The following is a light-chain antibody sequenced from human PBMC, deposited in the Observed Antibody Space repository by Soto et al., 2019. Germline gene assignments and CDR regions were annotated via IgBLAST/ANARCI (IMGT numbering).Light chain of an antibody. CDR2: AAS. Sequence: DIQMTQSPSSLSASVGDRVTITCRASQSLSSYLNWYQQKPGKAPKLLIYAASTLQSGVPSRFSGSGSGTDFTLTISCLQSEDFATYYCQQYYSYPPTFGQGTRLEIK. V-gene: IGKV1-39*01. CDR1: QSLSSY. J-gene: IGKJ5*01. CDR3: QQYYSYPPT.